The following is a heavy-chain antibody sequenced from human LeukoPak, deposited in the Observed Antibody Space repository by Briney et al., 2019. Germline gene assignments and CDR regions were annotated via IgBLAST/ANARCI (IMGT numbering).Heavy chain of an antibody. J-gene: IGHJ4*02. Sequence: SETLSLTCTVSGGSISSYYWGWIRQPPGKGLEWIGSIYYSGSTYYNPSLKSRVTISVDTSKNQFSLKLSSVTAADTAVYYCARSADHAWLFDYWGQGTLVTVSS. CDR2: IYYSGST. CDR1: GGSISSYY. V-gene: IGHV4-39*07. D-gene: IGHD3-9*01. CDR3: ARSADHAWLFDY.